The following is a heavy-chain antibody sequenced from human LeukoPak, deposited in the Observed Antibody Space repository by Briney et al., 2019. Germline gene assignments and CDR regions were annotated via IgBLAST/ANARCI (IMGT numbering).Heavy chain of an antibody. D-gene: IGHD3-10*01. CDR3: ATGDYYGSGSSNY. CDR1: GGSISSYY. CDR2: IYTSGST. Sequence: SETLSLTCTVSGGSISSYYWSWIRQPTGKGLEWIGRIYTSGSTNCNPSLKSRVTMSVDTSKNQFSLKLSSVTAADTAVYYCATGDYYGSGSSNYWGQGTLVTVSS. J-gene: IGHJ4*02. V-gene: IGHV4-4*07.